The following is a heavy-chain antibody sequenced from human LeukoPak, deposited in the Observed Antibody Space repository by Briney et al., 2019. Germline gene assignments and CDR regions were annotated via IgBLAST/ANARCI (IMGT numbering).Heavy chain of an antibody. Sequence: ASVKVSCKASGYTFTSYGISWVRQAPGQGLEWMGWISAYNGNTNYAQKLQGRVTMTTDTSTSTAYMELRSLRSDDTAVYYCARETPRDGYNYVCDYWGQGTLVTVSS. J-gene: IGHJ4*02. D-gene: IGHD5-24*01. CDR1: GYTFTSYG. CDR3: ARETPRDGYNYVCDY. CDR2: ISAYNGNT. V-gene: IGHV1-18*01.